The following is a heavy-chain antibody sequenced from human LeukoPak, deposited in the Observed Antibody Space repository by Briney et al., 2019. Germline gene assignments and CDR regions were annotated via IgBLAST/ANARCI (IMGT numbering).Heavy chain of an antibody. Sequence: ASVKVSCKASGYTFTGYYMHWVRQAPGQGLEWMRWINPNSGGTNYAQKFQGRVTMTRDTSISTAYMELSRLRSDDTAVYYCARGGVVVPAAIRDVTEILNWFDPWGQGTLVTVSS. V-gene: IGHV1-2*02. CDR3: ARGGVVVPAAIRDVTEILNWFDP. J-gene: IGHJ5*02. CDR1: GYTFTGYY. D-gene: IGHD2-2*02. CDR2: INPNSGGT.